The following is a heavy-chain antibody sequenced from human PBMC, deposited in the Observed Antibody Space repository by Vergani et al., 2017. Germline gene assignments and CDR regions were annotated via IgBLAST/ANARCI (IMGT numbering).Heavy chain of an antibody. CDR1: GGSFSGYY. CDR2: INHSGST. D-gene: IGHD3-3*02. J-gene: IGHJ4*02. CDR3: ARGLARTLGFDY. V-gene: IGHV4-34*01. Sequence: QVQLQQWGAGLLKPSETLSLTCAVYGGSFSGYYWSWTRQPPGKGLEWIGEINHSGSTNYNPSLKSRVTISVDTSKNQFSLKLSSVTAADTAVYYCARGLARTLGFDYWGQGTLVTVSS.